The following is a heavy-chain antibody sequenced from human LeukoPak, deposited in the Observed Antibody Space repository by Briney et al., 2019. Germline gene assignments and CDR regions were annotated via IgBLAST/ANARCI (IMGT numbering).Heavy chain of an antibody. CDR1: GGSISSGDYY. CDR3: ARVLSSSGYYYQPPYYYYMDV. Sequence: SPTLSLTCTVSGGSISSGDYYWSWIRQPPGKGLEWIGYIYYSGSTYYNPSLKSRVTISVDTSKNQFSLKLSSVTAADTAVYYCARVLSSSGYYYQPPYYYYMDVWAKGPRSPSP. J-gene: IGHJ6*03. D-gene: IGHD3-22*01. V-gene: IGHV4-30-4*08. CDR2: IYYSGST.